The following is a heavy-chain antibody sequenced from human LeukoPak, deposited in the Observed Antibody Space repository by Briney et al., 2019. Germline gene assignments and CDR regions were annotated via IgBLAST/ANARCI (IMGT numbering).Heavy chain of an antibody. Sequence: GGSLRLSCSASGFTFSTYVMHWVRQAPGKGLEYVSVISSSGGTTYYADSVKGRFTISRDNSKNTLYLQMSSLRAEDTAVYYCVKDVIVGARRGHICSFDYWGQGTLVTVSS. V-gene: IGHV3-64D*06. CDR3: VKDVIVGARRGHICSFDY. CDR1: GFTFSTYV. CDR2: ISSSGGTT. D-gene: IGHD2/OR15-2a*01. J-gene: IGHJ4*02.